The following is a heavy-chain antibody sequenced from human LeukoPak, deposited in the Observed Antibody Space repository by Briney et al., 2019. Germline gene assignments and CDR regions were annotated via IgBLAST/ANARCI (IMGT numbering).Heavy chain of an antibody. Sequence: PSETLSLTCTVSGGSISSYYWSWIRQPPGKGLEWIGYIYYSGSTNYNPSLKSRVTISVDTSKNQFSLKLSSVTAADTAVYYCARGVYSGSYYHNDYWGQGTLVTVSS. CDR3: ARGVYSGSYYHNDY. V-gene: IGHV4-59*01. CDR2: IYYSGST. CDR1: GGSISSYY. D-gene: IGHD1-26*01. J-gene: IGHJ4*02.